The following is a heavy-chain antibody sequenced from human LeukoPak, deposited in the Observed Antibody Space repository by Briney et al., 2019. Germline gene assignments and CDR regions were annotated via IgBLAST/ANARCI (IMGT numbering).Heavy chain of an antibody. CDR2: ISYDGSNK. J-gene: IGHJ4*02. CDR3: ASPMNYYDVWSGYPPFDY. V-gene: IGHV3-30*03. Sequence: QPGGSLRLSCAASGFTFSSYGMHWVRQAPGKGLEWVAVISYDGSNKYYADSVKGRFTISRDNSKNTLYLQMNSLRAEDTAVYYCASPMNYYDVWSGYPPFDYWGQGTLVTVSS. D-gene: IGHD3-3*01. CDR1: GFTFSSYG.